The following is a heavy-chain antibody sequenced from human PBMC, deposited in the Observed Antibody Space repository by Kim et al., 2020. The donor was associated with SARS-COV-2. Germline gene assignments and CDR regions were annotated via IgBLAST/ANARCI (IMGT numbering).Heavy chain of an antibody. Sequence: SETLSLTCSVSGGSITSGDYYWAWLRQPPGRELEWIGSIHDSGTTYFNASLQSRAILSVDTSTNQFALKLRSVTSTDTAVYFCARALILTGYFQYYFD. CDR2: IHDSGTT. CDR3: ARALILTGYFQYYFD. CDR1: GGSITSGDYY. D-gene: IGHD3-9*01. V-gene: IGHV4-39*01. J-gene: IGHJ4*01.